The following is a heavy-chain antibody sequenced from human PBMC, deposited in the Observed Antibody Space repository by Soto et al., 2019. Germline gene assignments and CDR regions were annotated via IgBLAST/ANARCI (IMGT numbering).Heavy chain of an antibody. CDR2: ISYDGSNK. CDR3: AKDRTSSPLGVSGV. D-gene: IGHD3-16*01. CDR1: GFTFTSYG. V-gene: IGHV3-30*18. Sequence: QVQLVESGGGVVQPGRSLRLSCAASGFTFTSYGMHWVRQAPGKGLEWVAVISYDGSNKYYVDSVKGRFTISSDNSKNTLYLQMNSLRAEDTAVYYCAKDRTSSPLGVSGVWGQGTTVIVSS. J-gene: IGHJ6*02.